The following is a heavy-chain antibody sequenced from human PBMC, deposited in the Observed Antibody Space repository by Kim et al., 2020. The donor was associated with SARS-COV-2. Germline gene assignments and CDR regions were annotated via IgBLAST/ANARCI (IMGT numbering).Heavy chain of an antibody. J-gene: IGHJ4*02. CDR2: IA. CDR3: AANSGWALDY. D-gene: IGHD6-19*01. Sequence: IANYAQKFQGRVTITADKSTSTAYMEMSSLRSEDTAVYYCAANSGWALDYWGQGTLVTVSS. V-gene: IGHV1-69*02.